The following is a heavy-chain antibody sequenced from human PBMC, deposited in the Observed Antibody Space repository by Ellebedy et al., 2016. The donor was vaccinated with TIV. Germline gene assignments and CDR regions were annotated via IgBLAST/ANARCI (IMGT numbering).Heavy chain of an antibody. CDR3: ARVSRYFEY. CDR1: GASISGYY. J-gene: IGHJ4*02. CDR2: IYYSGST. V-gene: IGHV4-59*01. Sequence: MPSETLSLTCTVSGASISGYYWGWIPQPPGKTLEWIGYIYYSGSTNYNPSLKSRVTISVDTSKNQFSLNLSSVTAADTAVYYCARVSRYFEYWGQGILVPVSS.